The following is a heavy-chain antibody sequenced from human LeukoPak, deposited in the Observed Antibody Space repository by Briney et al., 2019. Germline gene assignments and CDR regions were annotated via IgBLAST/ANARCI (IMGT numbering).Heavy chain of an antibody. CDR1: GLRFSDYY. D-gene: IGHD1-26*01. V-gene: IGHV3-11*06. CDR2: ISSSSSYI. Sequence: PGGSLRLSCAASGLRFSDYYVSWIRQAPGKGLEWVSSISSSSSYIYYADSVKGRFTISRDNAKNSLYLQMNSLRAEDTAVYYCARYRLGSYDPRQAFDIWGQGTMVTVSS. CDR3: ARYRLGSYDPRQAFDI. J-gene: IGHJ3*02.